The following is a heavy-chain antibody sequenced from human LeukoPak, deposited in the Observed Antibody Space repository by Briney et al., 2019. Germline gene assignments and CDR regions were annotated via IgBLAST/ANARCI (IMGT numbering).Heavy chain of an antibody. V-gene: IGHV4-59*01. CDR2: ISYRGST. CDR1: GDSFSDYH. J-gene: IGHJ4*02. Sequence: SETLSLTCSMSGDSFSDYHWTWIRQSPGEGPEWIGYISYRGSTKYNPSLKSRLTISIDTSNNQFSLKMSSVIAADTAVYYCARVGRGDHTWGSYSFDHWGQGILVTVSS. D-gene: IGHD3-16*01. CDR3: ARVGRGDHTWGSYSFDH.